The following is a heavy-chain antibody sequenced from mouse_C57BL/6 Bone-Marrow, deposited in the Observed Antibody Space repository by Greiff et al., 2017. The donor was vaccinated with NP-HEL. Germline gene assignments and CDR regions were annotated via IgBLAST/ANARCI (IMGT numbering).Heavy chain of an antibody. V-gene: IGHV1-50*01. J-gene: IGHJ2*01. Sequence: VQLQQPGAELVKPGASVKLSCKASGYTFTSYWMQWVKQRPGQGLEWIGEIDPSDSYTNYNQKFKGKATLTVDTSSSTAYMQLSSLTSEDSAVYYCARSFITTVDIPGFDYWGQGTTLTVSS. D-gene: IGHD1-1*01. CDR3: ARSFITTVDIPGFDY. CDR2: IDPSDSYT. CDR1: GYTFTSYW.